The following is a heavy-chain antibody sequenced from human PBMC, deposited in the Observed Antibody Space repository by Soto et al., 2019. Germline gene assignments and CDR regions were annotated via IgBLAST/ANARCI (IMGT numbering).Heavy chain of an antibody. Sequence: PGGSLRLSCAASGFTFSSYGMHWVRQAPGKGLEWVAVIWYDGSNKYYADSVKGRFTISRDNAKNSLYLQMNSLIAEDTAVYYCARDYSSYGPFDYWGQGTLVTVSS. CDR2: IWYDGSNK. CDR1: GFTFSSYG. V-gene: IGHV3-33*01. D-gene: IGHD5-18*01. CDR3: ARDYSSYGPFDY. J-gene: IGHJ4*02.